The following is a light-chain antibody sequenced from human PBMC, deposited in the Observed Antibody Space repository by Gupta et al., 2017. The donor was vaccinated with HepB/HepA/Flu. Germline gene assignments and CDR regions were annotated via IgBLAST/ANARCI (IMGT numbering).Light chain of an antibody. V-gene: IGKV3-15*01. J-gene: IGKJ1*01. CDR1: QSVSSN. Sequence: EVVLTQSQAALSVSPGERATLSCRASQSVSSNLAWYQPKPGQAPRLLIYGASTRATVLPARFSGSGSGTEFALSISSLLSEDSAVYYCQQYAFWPETFGQGTKVEIK. CDR3: QQYAFWPET. CDR2: GAS.